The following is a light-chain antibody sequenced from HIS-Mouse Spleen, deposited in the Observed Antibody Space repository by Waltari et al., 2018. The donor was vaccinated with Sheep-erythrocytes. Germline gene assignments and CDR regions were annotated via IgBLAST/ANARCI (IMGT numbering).Light chain of an antibody. CDR3: CSYAGSYNHV. CDR2: EVS. V-gene: IGLV2-11*01. CDR1: SSDVGGYNY. Sequence: QSALTQPRSVSGSPGQSVTISCTGTSSDVGGYNYVPWYQQHPGKAPKLMIYEVSKRPSGVPARFSGSKSGNTASLTISGLQAEDEADYYCCSYAGSYNHVFATGTKVTVL. J-gene: IGLJ1*01.